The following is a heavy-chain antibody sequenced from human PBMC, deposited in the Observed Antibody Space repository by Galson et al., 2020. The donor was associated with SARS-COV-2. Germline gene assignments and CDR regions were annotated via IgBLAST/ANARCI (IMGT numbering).Heavy chain of an antibody. CDR2: ISSTSSYI. V-gene: IGHV3-21*01. D-gene: IGHD6-19*01. CDR1: GFTFSIYT. J-gene: IGHJ4*02. Sequence: GESLKISCAASGFTFSIYTMHWVRQAPGKGLEWVSSISSTSSYIYYADSVTGRFTISRDNAKNSLFLQMNSLRGEDTAVYYCAREGLAGYSSGWCENWGQGTLVTVSS. CDR3: AREGLAGYSSGWCEN.